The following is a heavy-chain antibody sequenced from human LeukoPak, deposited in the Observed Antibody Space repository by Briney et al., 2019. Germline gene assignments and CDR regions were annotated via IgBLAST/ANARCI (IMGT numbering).Heavy chain of an antibody. J-gene: IGHJ4*02. CDR2: IYYSGST. CDR1: DGSISSHY. CDR3: ARVRWSDFWSGYPKYYFDY. Sequence: SETLSLTCTVSDGSISSHYWSWIRQPPGKGLEWIGYIYYSGSTNYNPSLKSRVTISVDTSKNQFSLKLSSVTAADTAVYYCARVRWSDFWSGYPKYYFDYWGQGTLVTVSS. D-gene: IGHD3-3*01. V-gene: IGHV4-59*11.